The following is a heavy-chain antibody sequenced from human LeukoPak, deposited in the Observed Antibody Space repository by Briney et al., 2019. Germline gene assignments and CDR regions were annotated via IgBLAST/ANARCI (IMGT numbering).Heavy chain of an antibody. CDR1: GYTFTGYY. D-gene: IGHD6-13*01. J-gene: IGHJ6*02. CDR3: ARTGRQQLDRDYYYYYGMDV. Sequence: ASVNVSCKASGYTFTGYYMHWVRQAPGQGLEWMGRINPNSGGTNYAQKFQGRVTMTRDTSISTAYMELSRLRSDDTAVYYCARTGRQQLDRDYYYYYGMDVWGQGTTVTVSS. V-gene: IGHV1-2*06. CDR2: INPNSGGT.